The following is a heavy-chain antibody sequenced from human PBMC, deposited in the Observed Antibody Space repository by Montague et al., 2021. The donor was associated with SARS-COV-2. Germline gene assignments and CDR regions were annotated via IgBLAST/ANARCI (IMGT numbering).Heavy chain of an antibody. D-gene: IGHD1-20*01. CDR2: IYNSGST. CDR1: GGSISGYY. Sequence: SETRSLTCTVSGGSISGYYWSWFRQSAGKGLGWIGRIYNSGSTSYNPSLKSRVTMSVDTSKNQFSLKLSSVTAADTAVYYCVRDQRRSNWNYPDYWGQGTLVTVSS. J-gene: IGHJ4*02. V-gene: IGHV4-4*07. CDR3: VRDQRRSNWNYPDY.